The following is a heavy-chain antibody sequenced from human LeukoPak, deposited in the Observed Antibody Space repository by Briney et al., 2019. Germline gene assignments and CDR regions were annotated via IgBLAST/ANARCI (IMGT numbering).Heavy chain of an antibody. CDR1: GFTFSSYA. J-gene: IGHJ3*02. CDR3: AKDMITFGGVIATRSDAFDI. V-gene: IGHV3-23*01. D-gene: IGHD3-16*02. Sequence: PGGSLRLSCAASGFTFSSYAMSWVRQAPGKGLEWVSAISGSGGSTYYADSVKGRFTISRDNSKNTLYLQMNSLRAEDTAVYYCAKDMITFGGVIATRSDAFDIWGQGTMVTVSS. CDR2: ISGSGGST.